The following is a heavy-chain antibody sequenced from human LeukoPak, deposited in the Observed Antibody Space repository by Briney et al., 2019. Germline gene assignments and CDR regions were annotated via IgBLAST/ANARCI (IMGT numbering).Heavy chain of an antibody. J-gene: IGHJ4*02. CDR2: IKSKTDGGTT. D-gene: IGHD2-2*02. Sequence: PGGSLRLSCAAFGFTFSSYSMNWVRQAPGKGLEWVGRIKSKTDGGTTDYAAPVKGRFTISRDDSKNTLYLQMNSLKTEDTAVYYCTTDAGYCSSTSCYTDWGQGTLVTVSS. CDR1: GFTFSSYS. V-gene: IGHV3-15*01. CDR3: TTDAGYCSSTSCYTD.